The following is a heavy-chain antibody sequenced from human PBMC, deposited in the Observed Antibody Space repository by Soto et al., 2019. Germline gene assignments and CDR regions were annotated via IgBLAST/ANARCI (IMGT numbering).Heavy chain of an antibody. CDR1: GSRTRYY. CDR3: ARALYCSGSSCYAEAFDI. D-gene: IGHD2-15*01. CDR2: VYYSGST. Sequence: PETLSLTFTASGSRTRYYWSCLRQPPGEGLEWIGYVYYSGSTNYSPSLRSRVTMSVDTSKNQFSLKLSSVTAADTAVYYCARALYCSGSSCYAEAFDIWGQGTMVT. J-gene: IGHJ3*02. V-gene: IGHV4-59*01.